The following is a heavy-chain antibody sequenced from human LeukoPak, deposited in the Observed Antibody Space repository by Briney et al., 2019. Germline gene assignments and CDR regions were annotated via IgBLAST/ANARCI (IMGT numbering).Heavy chain of an antibody. V-gene: IGHV1-69*13. J-gene: IGHJ6*04. Sequence: ASVKVSCKASGGTFSSYAISWVRQAPGQGLEWMGGIIPIFGTANYAQKFQGRVTITADESTSTAYTELSSLRSEDTAVYYCARWIRGVGYYYYGMDVWGKGTTVTVSS. CDR2: IIPIFGTA. D-gene: IGHD5-18*01. CDR3: ARWIRGVGYYYYGMDV. CDR1: GGTFSSYA.